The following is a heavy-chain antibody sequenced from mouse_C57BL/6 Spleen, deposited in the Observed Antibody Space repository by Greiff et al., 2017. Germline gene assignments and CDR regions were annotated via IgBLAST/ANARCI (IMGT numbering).Heavy chain of an antibody. CDR2: IWSDGST. CDR3: AISYYYGSSSYYYAMDY. Sequence: QVQLKESGPGLVAPSQRLSITCTVSGFSFTSYGVHWVRQPPGKGLEWLVVIWSDGSTTYNSALKSRLSISKDNSKSQVFLKMNSLQTDDTAMYYCAISYYYGSSSYYYAMDYWGQGTSVTVSS. D-gene: IGHD1-1*01. V-gene: IGHV2-6*03. J-gene: IGHJ4*01. CDR1: GFSFTSYG.